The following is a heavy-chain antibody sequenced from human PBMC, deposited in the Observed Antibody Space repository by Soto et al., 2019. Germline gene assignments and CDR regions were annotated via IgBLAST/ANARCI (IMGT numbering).Heavy chain of an antibody. V-gene: IGHV1-3*01. CDR2: INAGNGNT. D-gene: IGHD3-16*01. CDR3: ANALGLYYFDY. Sequence: APVKVSCKASGYTFTSYAMHWVRQAPGQRLEWMGWINAGNGNTKYSRKFQGRVTITRDTSASTAYMELSSLRSEDTAVYYCANALGLYYFDYWGQGTLVTVSS. J-gene: IGHJ4*02. CDR1: GYTFTSYA.